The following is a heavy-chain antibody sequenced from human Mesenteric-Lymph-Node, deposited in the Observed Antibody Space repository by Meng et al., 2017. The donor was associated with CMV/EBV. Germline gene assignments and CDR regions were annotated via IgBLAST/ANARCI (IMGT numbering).Heavy chain of an antibody. CDR2: ISSSGNII. D-gene: IGHD6-13*01. CDR1: GFSFSNYE. J-gene: IGHJ4*02. CDR3: ARDEGSGWLGDNNYETRGGDY. Sequence: GGSLRLSCAASGFSFSNYEMNWVRQAPGKGLEWVSYISSSGNIIYYADSVKGRFTISRDNAKKSLYLQMDSLRVEDTGFYYCARDEGSGWLGDNNYETRGGDYWGQGTLVTVSS. V-gene: IGHV3-48*03.